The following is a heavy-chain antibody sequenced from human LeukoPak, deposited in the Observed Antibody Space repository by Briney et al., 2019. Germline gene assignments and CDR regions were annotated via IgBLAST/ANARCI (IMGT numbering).Heavy chain of an antibody. CDR1: GESFSGYY. D-gene: IGHD6-13*01. CDR3: ARAPARIAAAGY. V-gene: IGHV4-34*01. Sequence: PSEALSLTCAVYGESFSGYYWSWIRQPPGKGLEWIGEINHSGSTNYNPSLKSRVTISVDTSKNQFSLKLSSVTAADTAVYYCARAPARIAAAGYWGQGTLVTVSS. CDR2: INHSGST. J-gene: IGHJ4*02.